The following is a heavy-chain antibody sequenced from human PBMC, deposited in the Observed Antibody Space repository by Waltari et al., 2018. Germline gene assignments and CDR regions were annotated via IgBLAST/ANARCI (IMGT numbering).Heavy chain of an antibody. V-gene: IGHV1-2*06. J-gene: IGHJ6*03. CDR1: GYTFTGYY. CDR2: INPNSGGT. CDR3: ARDTPGFWSGSYYYYMDV. D-gene: IGHD3-3*01. Sequence: QVQLVQSGAEVKKPGASVKVSCKASGYTFTGYYMHWVRQAPGQGLEWMGRINPNSGGTNYAQKFQGRVTRTRDTSSSTAYMELSRLRSDDTAVYYCARDTPGFWSGSYYYYMDVWGKGTTVTVSS.